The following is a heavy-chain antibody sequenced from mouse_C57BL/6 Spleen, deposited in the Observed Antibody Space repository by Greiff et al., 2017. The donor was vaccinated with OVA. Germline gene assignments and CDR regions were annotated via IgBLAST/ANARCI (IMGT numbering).Heavy chain of an antibody. CDR3: ARERNYYGSIYAMDY. CDR2: INYDGSST. J-gene: IGHJ4*01. D-gene: IGHD1-1*01. V-gene: IGHV5-16*01. CDR1: GFTFSDYY. Sequence: EVKLQESEGGLVQPGSSMKLSCTASGFTFSDYYMAWVRQVPEKGLEWVANINYDGSSTYYLDSLKSRFIISRDNATNILYLQMSSLKSEDTATYYCARERNYYGSIYAMDYWGQGTSVTVSS.